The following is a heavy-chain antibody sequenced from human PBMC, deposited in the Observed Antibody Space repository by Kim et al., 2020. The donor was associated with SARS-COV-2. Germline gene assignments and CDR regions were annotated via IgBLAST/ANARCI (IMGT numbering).Heavy chain of an antibody. CDR2: INHSGST. Sequence: SETLSLTCAVYGGSFSGYYWSWIRQPPGKGLEWIGEINHSGSTNYNPSLKSRVTISVDTSKNQFSLKLSSVTAADTAVYYCARSIAAAGTLYYFDYWGQG. CDR3: ARSIAAAGTLYYFDY. J-gene: IGHJ4*02. V-gene: IGHV4-34*01. D-gene: IGHD6-13*01. CDR1: GGSFSGYY.